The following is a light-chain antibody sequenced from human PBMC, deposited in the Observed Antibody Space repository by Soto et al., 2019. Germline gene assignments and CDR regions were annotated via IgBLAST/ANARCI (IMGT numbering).Light chain of an antibody. CDR3: LQRSIGFT. CDR2: YAS. V-gene: IGKV3D-20*02. Sequence: EIVLTQSPGTLSLSPGERATLSCRASQSVTSRYLAWYQQKPGQAPRLLIYYASTRDTGVPARFSGSGSGTDFTLTISSLEPEDFAVYHCLQRSIGFTFGPGTKVDIK. J-gene: IGKJ3*01. CDR1: QSVTSRY.